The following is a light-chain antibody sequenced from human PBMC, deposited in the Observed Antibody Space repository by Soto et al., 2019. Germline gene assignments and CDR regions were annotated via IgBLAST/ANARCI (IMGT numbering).Light chain of an antibody. CDR3: KSYAGSNTYV. CDR2: EVV. J-gene: IGLJ1*01. CDR1: KNDIGVYDF. Sequence: QSALTQPPSASGSPGQSVTISCTGTKNDIGVYDFVSWYQHHPGKAPRLIIYEVVQRPSGVPDRFPGSKSGNTASLTVSGLQAADEGDYFCKSYAGSNTYVFGSGTKLTVL. V-gene: IGLV2-8*01.